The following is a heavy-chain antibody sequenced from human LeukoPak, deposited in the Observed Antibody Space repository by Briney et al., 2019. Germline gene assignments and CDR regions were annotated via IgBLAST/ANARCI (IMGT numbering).Heavy chain of an antibody. D-gene: IGHD3-10*01. CDR3: ARTYREYYGSGSYSFDP. Sequence: SETLSLTCTVSGGSISSYYWSWIRQPPGKGLEWIGYIYYSGSTNCNPSLKSRVTISVDTSKNQFSLKLSSVTAADTAVYYCARTYREYYGSGSYSFDPWGQGTLVTVSS. V-gene: IGHV4-59*01. CDR1: GGSISSYY. J-gene: IGHJ5*02. CDR2: IYYSGST.